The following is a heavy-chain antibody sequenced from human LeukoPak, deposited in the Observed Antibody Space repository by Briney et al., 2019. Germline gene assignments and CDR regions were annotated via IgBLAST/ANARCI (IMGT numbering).Heavy chain of an antibody. CDR2: ISYDGSNE. Sequence: GGSLRLSCATSGFTFSNYAMHWVRQAPGKGLEWVALISYDGSNEYYADSVKGRFTISRDNSKNTLYLQMNSPRAEDTAVYYCARGDSGTYPTCFDYWGQGTLVTVSS. D-gene: IGHD1-26*01. CDR3: ARGDSGTYPTCFDY. J-gene: IGHJ4*02. CDR1: GFTFSNYA. V-gene: IGHV3-30-3*01.